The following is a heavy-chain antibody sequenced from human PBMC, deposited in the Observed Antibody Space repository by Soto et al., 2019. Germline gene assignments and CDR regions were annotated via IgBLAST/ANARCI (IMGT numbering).Heavy chain of an antibody. Sequence: GGSLRLSCAASGFTFHSYWMAWVRQAPGKGPEWVANMNQDGSEKYYVDSVKGRFTISRDNAKNSLYLQMNSLRAEDTAVYYCASYCCTTSSYKFDYWGQGTLVTVSS. V-gene: IGHV3-7*01. CDR2: MNQDGSEK. J-gene: IGHJ4*02. D-gene: IGHD2-2*01. CDR1: GFTFHSYW. CDR3: ASYCCTTSSYKFDY.